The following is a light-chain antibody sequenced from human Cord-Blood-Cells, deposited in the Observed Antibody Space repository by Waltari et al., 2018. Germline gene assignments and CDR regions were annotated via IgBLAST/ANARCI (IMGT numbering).Light chain of an antibody. CDR3: QQYNSYRT. CDR1: QSLSSW. V-gene: IGKV1-5*03. CDR2: KAF. Sequence: DIQMTQSPSTLSASVGDRVTIPSRASQSLSSWLAWYQQKPGKAPTLRIYKAFSLETAVPSRFSGSGSVTELNLTISSLQPDDFATYDCQQYNSYRTFGQGTKVEIK. J-gene: IGKJ1*01.